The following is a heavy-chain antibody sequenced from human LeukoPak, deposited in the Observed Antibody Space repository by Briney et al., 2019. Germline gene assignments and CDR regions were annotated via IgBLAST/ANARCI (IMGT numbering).Heavy chain of an antibody. CDR2: MNPDSGET. CDR3: TRGWDC. J-gene: IGHJ4*02. CDR1: GYNFNDSD. V-gene: IGHV1-8*03. Sequence: GASVNVSLSASGYNFNDSDINGVRQATGQGLEWMGWMNPDSGETGYAQKFQGRLTITRHMSSTTAYMELSRLRSDDTAVYYFTRGWDCWLRGTQVTVSS.